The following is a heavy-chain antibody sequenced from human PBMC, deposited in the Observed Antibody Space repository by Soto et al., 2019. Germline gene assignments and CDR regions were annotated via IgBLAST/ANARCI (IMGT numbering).Heavy chain of an antibody. J-gene: IGHJ4*02. CDR3: ARGGASVTTPFDY. V-gene: IGHV3-11*01. Sequence: PGGSLRLSCAASGFAFSDPYMSWIRQAPGKGLEWISYIGSSVITIYYADSVKGRFTISRDNAKKSLYLQMDSLTADDTAVYYCARGGASVTTPFDYWGQGTQVTVS. D-gene: IGHD4-17*01. CDR2: IGSSVITI. CDR1: GFAFSDPY.